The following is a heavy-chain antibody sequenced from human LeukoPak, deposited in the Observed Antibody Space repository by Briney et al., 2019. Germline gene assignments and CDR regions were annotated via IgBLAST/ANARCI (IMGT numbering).Heavy chain of an antibody. D-gene: IGHD7-27*01. J-gene: IGHJ4*02. V-gene: IGHV3-7*01. CDR1: GFTFSSYW. CDR3: ARDLFFLPGVLWSGFDY. Sequence: GWSVRLSCAASGFTFSSYWMSWVRQAPGKGLEWVANIKQDGSEKYYVDSVKGRFTISRDNAKNSLYLQMNSLRAEDTAVYYCARDLFFLPGVLWSGFDYWGQGTLVTVSS. CDR2: IKQDGSEK.